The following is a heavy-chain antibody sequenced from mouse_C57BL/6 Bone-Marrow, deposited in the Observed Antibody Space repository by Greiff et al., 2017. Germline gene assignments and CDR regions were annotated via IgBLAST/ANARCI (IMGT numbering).Heavy chain of an antibody. V-gene: IGHV1-7*01. CDR2: INPSSGYT. CDR1: GYTFTSYW. D-gene: IGHD2-12*01. J-gene: IGHJ3*01. CDR3: AILRLGFAY. Sequence: QVQLQQSGAELAKPGASVKLSCKASGYTFTSYWMHWVKQRPGQGLEWIGYINPSSGYTKYNQKFKDKDTLTADKSSSTAYMQLSSLTYEDSAVYYCAILRLGFAYWGQGTLVTVSA.